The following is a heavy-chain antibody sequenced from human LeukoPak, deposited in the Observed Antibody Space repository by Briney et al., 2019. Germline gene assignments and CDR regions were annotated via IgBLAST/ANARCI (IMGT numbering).Heavy chain of an antibody. J-gene: IGHJ6*03. CDR1: GGSFSGYY. D-gene: IGHD2-2*01. Sequence: PSETLSLTCTVYGGSFSGYYWSWIRQPPGKGLEWIGEINHSGSTNYNPSLKSRVTISVDTSKNQFSLKLSSVTAADTAVYYCARIPPGPYYYYYYMDVWGKGTTVTVSS. V-gene: IGHV4-34*01. CDR2: INHSGST. CDR3: ARIPPGPYYYYYYMDV.